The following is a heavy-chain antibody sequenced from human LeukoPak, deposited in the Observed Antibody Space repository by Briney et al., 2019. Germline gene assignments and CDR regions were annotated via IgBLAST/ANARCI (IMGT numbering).Heavy chain of an antibody. Sequence: SETLSLTCIVSGGSISSSGYYWDWIRQPPGKGLEWIGTIYYSGSTYYNPSLKSRVTISVDTSKNHFSLNLSSVTAADTAIYFCARHSRSGSGGYENAFDIWGQGTMVTVSS. CDR3: ARHSRSGSGGYENAFDI. D-gene: IGHD5-12*01. J-gene: IGHJ3*02. CDR1: GGSISSSGYY. CDR2: IYYSGST. V-gene: IGHV4-39*01.